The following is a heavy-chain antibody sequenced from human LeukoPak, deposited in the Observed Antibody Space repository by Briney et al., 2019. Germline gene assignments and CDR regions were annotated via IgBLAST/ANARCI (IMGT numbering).Heavy chain of an antibody. CDR1: GFTFSTYS. CDR3: ARPTGSYGFDI. CDR2: ISGRSERK. V-gene: IGHV3-48*01. Sequence: PGGSLRLSCAASGFTFSTYSMNWVRQAPGKGLEWVSYISGRSERKSYADSVKGRFTISRDNAKNSLYLQMNSLRVEDTALYYCARPTGSYGFDIWGQGAMVTVSS. D-gene: IGHD4-17*01. J-gene: IGHJ3*02.